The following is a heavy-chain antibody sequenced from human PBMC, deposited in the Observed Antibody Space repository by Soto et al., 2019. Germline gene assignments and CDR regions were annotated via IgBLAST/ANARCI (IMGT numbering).Heavy chain of an antibody. CDR3: ARGKLRFLEWAPRAFDI. D-gene: IGHD3-3*01. CDR2: TNHSGST. Sequence: PSETLSLTCAVYGGSFSGYYWSWIRQPPGKGLEWIGETNHSGSTNYNPSLKSRVTISVDTSKNQFSLKLSSVTAADTAVYYCARGKLRFLEWAPRAFDIWGQGKMVTVSS. V-gene: IGHV4-34*01. CDR1: GGSFSGYY. J-gene: IGHJ3*02.